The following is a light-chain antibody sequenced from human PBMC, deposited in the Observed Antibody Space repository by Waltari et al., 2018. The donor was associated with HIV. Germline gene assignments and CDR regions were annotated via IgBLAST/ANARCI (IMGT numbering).Light chain of an antibody. CDR2: DVN. Sequence: QSALTQPASVSGSPGQSITISCTGTSSDVGDYNYVSWYQQHPGKAPKLMVYDVNKRPSGGSNRGAGSKTGNKAYLKISWRQAEGEADYYSCSYAGSSAVVFGGGTKLAVL. V-gene: IGLV2-23*02. CDR1: SSDVGDYNY. J-gene: IGLJ2*01. CDR3: CSYAGSSAVV.